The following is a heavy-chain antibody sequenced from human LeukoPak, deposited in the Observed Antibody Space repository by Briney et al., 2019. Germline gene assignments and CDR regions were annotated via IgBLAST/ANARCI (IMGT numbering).Heavy chain of an antibody. CDR2: ISGSGGST. Sequence: PGGSLRLSCAASGFTFSSYAMSWVRQAPGKGLEWVSAISGSGGSTYYADSVKGRFTISRDNSKNTLYLQMNSLRAEDTAVYYCAKDPTYYDSSGMKDNWFDPWGQGTLVTVSS. J-gene: IGHJ5*02. CDR1: GFTFSSYA. D-gene: IGHD3-22*01. CDR3: AKDPTYYDSSGMKDNWFDP. V-gene: IGHV3-23*01.